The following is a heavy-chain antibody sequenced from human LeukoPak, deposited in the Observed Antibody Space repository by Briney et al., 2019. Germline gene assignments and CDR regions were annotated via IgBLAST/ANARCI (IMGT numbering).Heavy chain of an antibody. CDR1: GFTFSSYA. J-gene: IGHJ6*03. CDR3: ASGSYDYYYYMDV. V-gene: IGHV3-23*01. Sequence: GGSLRLSCAASGFTFSSYAMSWVRQAPGKGLEWVSAISGSGGSTYYADSVKGRFTISRDNSKNTLYLQMNSLRAEDTAVYYCASGSYDYYYYMDVWGKGTTVTVSS. D-gene: IGHD1-26*01. CDR2: ISGSGGST.